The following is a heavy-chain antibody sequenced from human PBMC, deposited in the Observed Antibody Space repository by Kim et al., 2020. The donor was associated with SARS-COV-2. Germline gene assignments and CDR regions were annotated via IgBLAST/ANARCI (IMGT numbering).Heavy chain of an antibody. Sequence: AQKFQGRVTMTRDTSISTAYMELSRLRSDDTAVYYCAREREAVGAGAFDIWGQGTMVTVSS. V-gene: IGHV1-2*02. CDR3: AREREAVGAGAFDI. D-gene: IGHD1-26*01. J-gene: IGHJ3*02.